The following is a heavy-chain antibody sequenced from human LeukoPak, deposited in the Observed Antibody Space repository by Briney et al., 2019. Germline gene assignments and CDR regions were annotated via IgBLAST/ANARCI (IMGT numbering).Heavy chain of an antibody. J-gene: IGHJ4*02. CDR2: IIPIFRTT. CDR1: GGTFSNYA. Sequence: ASVKVSRKASGGTFSNYAISWVRQAPGQGLEWMGGIIPIFRTTNFARKFQGRVTITADESTSTAYMELNSLTSEDTAVYYCATGGWFGESRGVYWGQGTLVTVSS. V-gene: IGHV1-69*13. D-gene: IGHD3-10*01. CDR3: ATGGWFGESRGVY.